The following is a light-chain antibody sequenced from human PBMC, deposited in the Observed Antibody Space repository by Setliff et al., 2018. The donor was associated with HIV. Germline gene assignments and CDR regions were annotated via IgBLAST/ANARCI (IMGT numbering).Light chain of an antibody. CDR1: SSDVGGYNY. J-gene: IGLJ1*01. V-gene: IGLV2-14*03. Sequence: QSALTQPASVSGSPGQSITISCTGTSSDVGGYNYVSWYQQHPGKAPRLMISDVSNRPSGGSNRFSGSKSGNTASLTISGLQAEDEADYYCSSYTSSSTPLYVFGTGTKVTVL. CDR2: DVS. CDR3: SSYTSSSTPLYV.